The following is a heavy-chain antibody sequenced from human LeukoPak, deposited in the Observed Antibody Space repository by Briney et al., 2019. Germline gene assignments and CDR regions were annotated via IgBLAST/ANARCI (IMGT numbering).Heavy chain of an antibody. D-gene: IGHD3-22*01. Sequence: PGRSLRLSCAASGFTFSSYGVHWVRQAPGKGLEWVAVISYDGSNKYYADSVKGRFTISRDNSKNTLYLQMNSLRAEDTAVYYCAKDFLRVEDSSGYGAFDIWGQGTMVTVSS. CDR2: ISYDGSNK. CDR3: AKDFLRVEDSSGYGAFDI. V-gene: IGHV3-30*18. CDR1: GFTFSSYG. J-gene: IGHJ3*02.